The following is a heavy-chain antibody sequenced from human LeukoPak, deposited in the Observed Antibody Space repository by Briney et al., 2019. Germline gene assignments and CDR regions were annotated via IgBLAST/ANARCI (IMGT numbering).Heavy chain of an antibody. CDR1: GFTFSSYC. Sequence: GGSLRLSCAASGFTFSSYCMNWVRQAPGKGLEWVSYISSSSSTMFYADSVKGRFTISRDNAKNSLHLQMNSLRAEDTAVYYCARQTELLSAFDIWGQGTMVTVSS. V-gene: IGHV3-48*04. D-gene: IGHD1-26*01. J-gene: IGHJ3*02. CDR2: ISSSSSTM. CDR3: ARQTELLSAFDI.